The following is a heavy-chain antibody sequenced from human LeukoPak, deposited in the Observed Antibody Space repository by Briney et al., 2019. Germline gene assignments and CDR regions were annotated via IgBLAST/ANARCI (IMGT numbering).Heavy chain of an antibody. V-gene: IGHV4-59*01. D-gene: IGHD3-9*01. CDR1: GGSISNYY. CDR3: ARVYYDILTGYYHFDY. J-gene: IGHJ4*02. CDR2: IYYSGTT. Sequence: PSETLSLTCTVSGGSISNYYWNWIRQPPGKGLEWIGYIYYSGTTNYNPSLKSRVSMSVDTSKNQFSLKLSSVTAADTAVYYCARVYYDILTGYYHFDYWGQGTLVTVSS.